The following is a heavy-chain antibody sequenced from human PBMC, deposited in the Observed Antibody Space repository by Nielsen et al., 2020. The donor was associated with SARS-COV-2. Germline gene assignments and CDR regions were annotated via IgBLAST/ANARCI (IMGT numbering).Heavy chain of an antibody. CDR2: INPNSGGT. V-gene: IGHV1-2*04. CDR1: GYTFTGYY. CDR3: ARADYGPIRYGMDV. J-gene: IGHJ6*02. Sequence: GESLKISCAASGYTFTGYYMHWVRQAPGQGLEWMGWINPNSGGTNYAQKFQGWVTMTRDTSISTAYMELSRLRSDDTAVYYCARADYGPIRYGMDVWGQGTTVTVSS. D-gene: IGHD4-17*01.